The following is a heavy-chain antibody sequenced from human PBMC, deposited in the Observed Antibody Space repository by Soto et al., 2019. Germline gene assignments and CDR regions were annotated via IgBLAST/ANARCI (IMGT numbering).Heavy chain of an antibody. CDR3: ARGKGMEENYYYYGMDV. V-gene: IGHV1-3*01. J-gene: IGHJ6*02. CDR1: GYTFSTYA. D-gene: IGHD1-1*01. Sequence: ASVKVSCKASGYTFSTYALHWVRQAPGQGLEWMGWINGGNGHTRYSQRFKDRVTISRDTPASTAYMELSGLRSEDTAVYYCARGKGMEENYYYYGMDVWGQGTTVTVSS. CDR2: INGGNGHT.